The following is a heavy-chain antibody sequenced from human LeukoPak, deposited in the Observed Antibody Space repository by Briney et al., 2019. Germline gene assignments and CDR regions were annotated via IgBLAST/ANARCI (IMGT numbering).Heavy chain of an antibody. CDR1: AFTFNTYS. CDR3: ARCPRVRGVEHFDY. D-gene: IGHD3-10*01. V-gene: IGHV3-7*05. CDR2: MKEDGSAT. Sequence: PGGSLRLSCAADSAFTFNTYSWVRQTPGKGLEWVAKMKEDGSATYYVDSVKGRFTISRDNAKRSLYLQMSSLRSEDTAVYYCARCPRVRGVEHFDYWGQGTLVTVSS. J-gene: IGHJ4*02.